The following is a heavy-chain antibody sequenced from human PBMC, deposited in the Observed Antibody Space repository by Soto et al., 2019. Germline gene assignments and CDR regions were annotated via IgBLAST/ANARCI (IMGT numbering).Heavy chain of an antibody. CDR2: IYYSGST. J-gene: IGHJ4*02. D-gene: IGHD2-8*02. CDR1: GGSISSYY. Sequence: SETLSLTCTVSGGSISSYYCSWIRQPPGKGLEWIGYIYYSGSTNYNPSLKSRVTISVDTSKNQFSLKLSSVTAADTAVYYCARASGYWFDYWGQGTLVTVSS. CDR3: ARASGYWFDY. V-gene: IGHV4-59*01.